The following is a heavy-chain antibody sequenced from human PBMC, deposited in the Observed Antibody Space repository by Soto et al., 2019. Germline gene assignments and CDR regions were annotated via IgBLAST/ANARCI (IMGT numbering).Heavy chain of an antibody. CDR1: GFTVSSNY. V-gene: IGHV3-53*01. CDR3: ARAIPNRTEAAAYYFDY. CDR2: IYSGGST. Sequence: PGGSLRLSCAASGFTVSSNYMSWVRQAPGKGLEWVSVIYSGGSTYYADSVKGRFTISRDNSKNTLYLQMNSLRAEDTAVYYCARAIPNRTEAAAYYFDYWGQGTLVTVSS. D-gene: IGHD7-27*01. J-gene: IGHJ4*02.